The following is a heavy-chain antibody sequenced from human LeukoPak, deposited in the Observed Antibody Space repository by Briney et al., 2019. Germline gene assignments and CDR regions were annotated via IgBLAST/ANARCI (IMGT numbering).Heavy chain of an antibody. D-gene: IGHD6-19*01. Sequence: GGSLRLSCAASGFTFSSYSMNWVRQAPGKGLEWVAVISYDGSNKYYADSVKGRFTISRDNSKNTLYLQMNSLRAEDTAVYYCARARPAYLGGYSSGWYDYWGQGTLVTVSS. CDR2: ISYDGSNK. J-gene: IGHJ4*02. V-gene: IGHV3-30*03. CDR3: ARARPAYLGGYSSGWYDY. CDR1: GFTFSSYS.